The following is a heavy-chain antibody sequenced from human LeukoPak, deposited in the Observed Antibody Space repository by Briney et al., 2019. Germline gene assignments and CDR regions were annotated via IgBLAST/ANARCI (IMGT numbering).Heavy chain of an antibody. Sequence: SETLSLTCTVSGYSISSGYYWGWIRQPPGKGLEWIGSIYHSGSTYYNPSLKSRATISVDTSKNQFSLKLSSVTAADTAVYYCARDPLGAGKQLAVFDYWGQGTLVTVSS. CDR1: GYSISSGYY. D-gene: IGHD6-13*01. CDR2: IYHSGST. J-gene: IGHJ4*02. V-gene: IGHV4-38-2*02. CDR3: ARDPLGAGKQLAVFDY.